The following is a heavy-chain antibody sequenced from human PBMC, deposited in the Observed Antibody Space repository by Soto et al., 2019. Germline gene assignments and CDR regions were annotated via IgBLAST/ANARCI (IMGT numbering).Heavy chain of an antibody. CDR2: MYYSGST. J-gene: IGHJ5*02. CDR3: ARHGERTIRSLNWFDP. V-gene: IGHV4-59*05. Sequence: VQLVESGGGLVKPGGSLRLSCAASGFIFSSYTMNWVRQAPGKGLEWIGSMYYSGSTYYNPSLKSRVTISVDTSKNQFSLKLSSVTAADTAMYYCARHGERTIRSLNWFDPWGQGTLVTVSS. D-gene: IGHD4-17*01. CDR1: GFIFSSYT.